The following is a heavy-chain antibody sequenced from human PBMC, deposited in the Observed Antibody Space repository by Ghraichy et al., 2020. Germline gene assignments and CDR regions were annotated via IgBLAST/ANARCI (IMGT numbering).Heavy chain of an antibody. V-gene: IGHV3-9*01. D-gene: IGHD1-26*01. J-gene: IGHJ3*02. CDR3: AKDMEWELVGGSTFDI. Sequence: GGSLRLSCAASGFTFDDYAMHWVRQAPGKGLEWVSGISWNSGSIGYADPVKGRFTISRDNAKNSLYLQMNSLRAEDTALYYCAKDMEWELVGGSTFDIWGQGTMVTVSS. CDR2: ISWNSGSI. CDR1: GFTFDDYA.